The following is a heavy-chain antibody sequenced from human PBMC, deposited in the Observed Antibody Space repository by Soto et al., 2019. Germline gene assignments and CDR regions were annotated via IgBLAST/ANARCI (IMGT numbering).Heavy chain of an antibody. V-gene: IGHV1-69*01. Sequence: QVQLVQSGAEVKKPGSSVKVSCKASGGTFSSYAISWVRQAPGQGLEWMGGIIPIFGTANYAQKFQGRVTITADESTSTAYMELSSLRSDDTAVYYCARDYYDSSGYAMDAFDIWGQGTMVTVSS. J-gene: IGHJ3*02. D-gene: IGHD3-22*01. CDR3: ARDYYDSSGYAMDAFDI. CDR2: IIPIFGTA. CDR1: GGTFSSYA.